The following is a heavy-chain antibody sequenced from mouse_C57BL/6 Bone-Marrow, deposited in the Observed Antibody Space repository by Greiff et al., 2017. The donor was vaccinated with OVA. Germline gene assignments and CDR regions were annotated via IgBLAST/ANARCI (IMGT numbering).Heavy chain of an antibody. V-gene: IGHV14-4*01. CDR1: GFNIKDDY. J-gene: IGHJ4*01. CDR2: LDPENGDT. D-gene: IGHD2-5*01. CDR3: TTTSYYSNYDYYAMDY. Sequence: VQLQQSGAELVRPGASVKLSCTASGFNIKDDYMHWVKQRPEQGLEWIGWLDPENGDTEYASKFQGKATITADTSSNTAYLQLSSLTSEDTAVYYCTTTSYYSNYDYYAMDYWGQGTSVTVSS.